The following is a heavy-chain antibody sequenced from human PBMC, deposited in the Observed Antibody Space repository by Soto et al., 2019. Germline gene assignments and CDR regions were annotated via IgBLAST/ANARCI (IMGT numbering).Heavy chain of an antibody. CDR3: AGVRGVLRYFDWSYYFDY. CDR1: GGSISSYY. D-gene: IGHD3-9*01. CDR2: IYYSGST. J-gene: IGHJ4*02. Sequence: SETLSLTCTVSGGSISSYYWSWIRQPPGKGLEWIGYIYYSGSTNYNPSLKSRVTISVDTSKNQFSLKLSSVTAADTAVYYCAGVRGVLRYFDWSYYFDYWGQGTLVTVSS. V-gene: IGHV4-59*01.